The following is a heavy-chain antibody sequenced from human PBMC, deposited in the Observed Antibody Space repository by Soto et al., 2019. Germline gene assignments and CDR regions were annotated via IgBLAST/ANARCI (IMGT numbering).Heavy chain of an antibody. J-gene: IGHJ6*04. CDR2: ISGGGDNT. V-gene: IGHV3-23*01. CDR3: AKYLLRVREMDV. CDR1: GFTFSSYA. Sequence: EVQLLESGGGLVQPGGSLRLSCAASGFTFSSYAMSWVRQAPGKGLEWVSVISGGGDNTYYADAVKGRFTISRDNAQTTLYLKMNSLRAEDTAVYYCAKYLLRVREMDVWGKGTTVTVSS. D-gene: IGHD3-10*01.